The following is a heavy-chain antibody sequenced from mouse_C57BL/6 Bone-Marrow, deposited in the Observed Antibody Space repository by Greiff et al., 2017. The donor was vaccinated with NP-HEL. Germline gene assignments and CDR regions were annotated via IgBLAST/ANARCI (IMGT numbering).Heavy chain of an antibody. D-gene: IGHD2-4*01. Sequence: VQLQQSGPGLVQPSQSLSITCTVSGFSLTSYGVHWVRQPPGKGLEWLGVIWSGGSTDYNAAFISRLSISKDNSKSQVFFKMNSLQADDTAIYYCAKKGGLRRGDYYAMDYWGQGTSVTVSS. CDR3: AKKGGLRRGDYYAMDY. CDR1: GFSLTSYG. CDR2: IWSGGST. V-gene: IGHV2-4*01. J-gene: IGHJ4*01.